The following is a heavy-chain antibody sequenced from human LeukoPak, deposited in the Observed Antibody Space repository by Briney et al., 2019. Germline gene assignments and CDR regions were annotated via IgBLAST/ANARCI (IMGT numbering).Heavy chain of an antibody. CDR1: GFTFSSYA. CDR3: AKAGIGVVGYFDY. Sequence: PGGSLRLSCAASGFTFSSYAMSWVRQAPGKGLEWVSAIRGSGGGTYHADSVKGRFTISRDNSKSTLYLQMNSLRDEDTALYYCAKAGIGVVGYFDYWGQGTLVSVSS. CDR2: IRGSGGGT. J-gene: IGHJ4*02. D-gene: IGHD6-19*01. V-gene: IGHV3-23*01.